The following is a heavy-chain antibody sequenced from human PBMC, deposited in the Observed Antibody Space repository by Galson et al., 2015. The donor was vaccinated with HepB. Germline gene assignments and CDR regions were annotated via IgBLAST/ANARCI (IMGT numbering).Heavy chain of an antibody. CDR1: GFTFGNAW. J-gene: IGHJ4*02. CDR3: TTDQALYYSDY. D-gene: IGHD2-15*01. Sequence: SLRLSCAASGFTFGNAWMSWVRQAPGKGLEWVGRIKSKTGGGTTDYAAPVKGRFTISRDDSKNTLYLQMNSLKTEDTAVYYCTTDQALYYSDYWGQGTLVTVSS. V-gene: IGHV3-15*01. CDR2: IKSKTGGGTT.